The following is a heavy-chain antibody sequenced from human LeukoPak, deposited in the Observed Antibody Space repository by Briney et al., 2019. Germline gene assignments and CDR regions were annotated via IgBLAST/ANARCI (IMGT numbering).Heavy chain of an antibody. Sequence: SETLSLTCAVYGGSFSGYYWSWIRQPPGKGLEWIGEINHSGSTNYNPSLKSRVTISVDTSKNQFSLKLSSVTAADTAVYYCARHLDIAASGTFDYWGQGTLVTASS. CDR2: INHSGST. D-gene: IGHD6-13*01. V-gene: IGHV4-34*01. CDR1: GGSFSGYY. CDR3: ARHLDIAASGTFDY. J-gene: IGHJ4*02.